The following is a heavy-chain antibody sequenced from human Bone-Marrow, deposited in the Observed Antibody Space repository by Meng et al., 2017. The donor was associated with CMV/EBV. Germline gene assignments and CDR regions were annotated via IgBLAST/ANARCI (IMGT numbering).Heavy chain of an antibody. D-gene: IGHD3-22*01. CDR2: IYYSGGT. V-gene: IGHV4-39*01. CDR3: ARHIREYYYDSKGSYFDY. CDR1: GGSISSSSYY. Sequence: SETLSLTCTVSGGSISSSSYYWGWIRQPPGKGLEWIGSIYYSGGTYYNPSLKSRVTISVDTSKNQFSLKLSSVTAADTAVYYCARHIREYYYDSKGSYFDYWGQGTLVTVSS. J-gene: IGHJ4*02.